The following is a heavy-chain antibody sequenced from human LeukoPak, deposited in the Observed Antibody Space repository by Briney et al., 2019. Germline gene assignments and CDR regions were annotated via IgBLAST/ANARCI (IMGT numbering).Heavy chain of an antibody. J-gene: IGHJ5*02. CDR1: GYTLTSYG. CDR2: ISAYNGNT. Sequence: GASVKVSCKASGYTLTSYGISWVRQAPGQGLEWMGWISAYNGNTNYAQKLQGRVTMTTDTSTSTAYMELRSLRSDDTAVYYCARDPGYVWGSYRYWFDPWGQGTLVTVSS. V-gene: IGHV1-18*01. D-gene: IGHD3-16*02. CDR3: ARDPGYVWGSYRYWFDP.